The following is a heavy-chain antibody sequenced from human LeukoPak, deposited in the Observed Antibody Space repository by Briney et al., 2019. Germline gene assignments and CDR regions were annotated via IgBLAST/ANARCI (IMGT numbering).Heavy chain of an antibody. J-gene: IGHJ4*02. Sequence: SETLSLTCAVYGGSFSGYYWSWIRQPPGKGPEWIGEINHSGSTNYNPSLKSRVTISVDTSKNQFSLKLSSVTAADTAVYYCVRGPFYYDILTGYYKTPLDYWGQGTLVTVSS. D-gene: IGHD3-9*01. CDR2: INHSGST. CDR1: GGSFSGYY. V-gene: IGHV4-34*01. CDR3: VRGPFYYDILTGYYKTPLDY.